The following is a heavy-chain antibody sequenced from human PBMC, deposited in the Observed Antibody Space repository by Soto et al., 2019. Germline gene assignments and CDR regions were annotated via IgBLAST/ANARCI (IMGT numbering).Heavy chain of an antibody. CDR3: ARDRFVAGTLGGSWFDP. J-gene: IGHJ5*02. CDR2: IYHSGST. D-gene: IGHD6-19*01. V-gene: IGHV4-38-2*02. CDR1: GYSISSGYY. Sequence: SETLSLTCAVSGYSISSGYYWGWIRQPPGKGLEWIGSIYHSGSTYYNPSLKSRVTISVDTSKNQFSLKLSSVTAADTAVYYGARDRFVAGTLGGSWFDPWGQGTLVTVSS.